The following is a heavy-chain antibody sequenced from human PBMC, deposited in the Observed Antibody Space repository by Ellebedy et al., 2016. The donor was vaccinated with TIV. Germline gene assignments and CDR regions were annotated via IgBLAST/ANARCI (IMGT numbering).Heavy chain of an antibody. CDR3: ARHNISSGWYENWFDP. CDR1: GGSISSYY. D-gene: IGHD6-19*01. V-gene: IGHV4-4*07. CDR2: IYTSGST. J-gene: IGHJ5*02. Sequence: SETLSLTXTVSGGSISSYYWSWIRQPAGKGLEWIGRIYTSGSTNYNPSLKSRVTISVDTSKNQFSLKLSSVTAADTAVYYCARHNISSGWYENWFDPWGQGTLITVSS.